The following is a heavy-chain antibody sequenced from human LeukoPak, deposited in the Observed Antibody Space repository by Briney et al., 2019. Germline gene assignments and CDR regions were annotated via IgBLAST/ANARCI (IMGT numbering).Heavy chain of an antibody. V-gene: IGHV3-66*01. CDR3: ARVGSGNTYGYADY. CDR1: GFTFSNST. J-gene: IGHJ4*02. CDR2: FYNGINT. D-gene: IGHD5-18*01. Sequence: GGSLRLSCAASGFTFSNSTMTWVRQAPGKGLEWVSVFYNGINTYYADSVKGRFTTSRDNSKNTLYLQMNSLRVEDTAVYFCARVGSGNTYGYADYWGQGTLVTVSS.